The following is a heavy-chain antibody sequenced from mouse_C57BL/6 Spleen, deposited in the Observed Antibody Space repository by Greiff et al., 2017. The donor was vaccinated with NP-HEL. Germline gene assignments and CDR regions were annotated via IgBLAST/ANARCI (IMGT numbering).Heavy chain of an antibody. CDR1: GYTFTSYG. V-gene: IGHV1-81*01. Sequence: QVQLKQSGAELARPGASVKLSCKASGYTFTSYGISWVKQRTGQGLEWIGEIYPRSGNTYYNEKFKGKATLTADKSSSTAYMELRSLPSEDSAVYFCARRAGSGFAYWGQGTTLTVSS. D-gene: IGHD1-1*01. CDR3: ARRAGSGFAY. CDR2: IYPRSGNT. J-gene: IGHJ2*01.